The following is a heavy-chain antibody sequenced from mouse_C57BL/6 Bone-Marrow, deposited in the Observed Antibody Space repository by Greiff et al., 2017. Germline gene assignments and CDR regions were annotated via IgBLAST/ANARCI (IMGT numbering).Heavy chain of an antibody. CDR3: ARGLREGGHYAMDY. V-gene: IGHV1-81*01. D-gene: IGHD2-4*01. CDR1: GYTFTSYG. CDR2: IYPRSGNT. Sequence: LVESGAELARPGASVKLSCKASGYTFTSYGISWVKQRTGPGLEWIGEIYPRSGNTYYNETFKGKDTLTADKSSSTAYMELRSLTPEDSAVYFCARGLREGGHYAMDYWGQGTSVTVSS. J-gene: IGHJ4*01.